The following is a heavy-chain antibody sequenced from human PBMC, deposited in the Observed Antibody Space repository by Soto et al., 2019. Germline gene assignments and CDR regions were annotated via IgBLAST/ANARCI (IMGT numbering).Heavy chain of an antibody. J-gene: IGHJ4*02. CDR3: ARVNSSSWSHPALHPFDY. CDR2: INSDGSST. Sequence: PGGSLRLSCAASGFTFSSYWMHWVRQAPGKGLVWVSRINSDGSSTSYADSVKGRFTISRDNAKNTLYLQMNSLRAEDTAVYYCARVNSSSWSHPALHPFDYWGQGTLVTVCS. D-gene: IGHD6-13*01. V-gene: IGHV3-74*01. CDR1: GFTFSSYW.